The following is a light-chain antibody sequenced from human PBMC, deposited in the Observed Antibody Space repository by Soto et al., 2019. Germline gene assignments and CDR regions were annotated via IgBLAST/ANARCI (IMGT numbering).Light chain of an antibody. J-gene: IGKJ5*01. V-gene: IGKV1-39*01. CDR2: AAS. CDR1: QSIGGY. Sequence: DLKMTQSPSSLSASVGDRVNITCRASQSIGGYLTWYQQLPGKAPKLLIFAASGLQSGVPSRFSCCGSGTDFTLAISSLQPGDFATYYCERSYSSPITVGQGTRLEI. CDR3: ERSYSSPIT.